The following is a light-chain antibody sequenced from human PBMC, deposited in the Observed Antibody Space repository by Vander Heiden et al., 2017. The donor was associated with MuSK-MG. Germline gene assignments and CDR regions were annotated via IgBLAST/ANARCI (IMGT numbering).Light chain of an antibody. CDR3: QQYDNHPRT. Sequence: IQMTQSPSSLSASVGDRVTITCQASQDISNYLNWYQQKPGKAPKLLIYDASNLETGVPSRFSGSGSGTDFTFTISSLQPEDFATYYCQQYDNHPRTFGQGTRLEMK. V-gene: IGKV1-33*01. J-gene: IGKJ2*01. CDR2: DAS. CDR1: QDISNY.